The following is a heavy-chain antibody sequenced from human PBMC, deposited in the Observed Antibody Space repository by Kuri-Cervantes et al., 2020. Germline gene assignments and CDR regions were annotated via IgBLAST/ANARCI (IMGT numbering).Heavy chain of an antibody. V-gene: IGHV4-34*01. CDR2: INHSGST. CDR1: GGSFSGYY. CDR3: ARGLSADTAMPYYFDY. Sequence: SETLSLTFAVYGGSFSGYYWSWIRQPPGKGLEWIGEINHSGSTNYNPSLKSRVTISVDTSKNQFSLKLSSVTAADTAVYYCARGLSADTAMPYYFDYWGQGTLVTVSS. J-gene: IGHJ4*02. D-gene: IGHD5-18*01.